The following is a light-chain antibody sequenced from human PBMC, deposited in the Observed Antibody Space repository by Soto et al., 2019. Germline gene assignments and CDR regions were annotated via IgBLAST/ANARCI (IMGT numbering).Light chain of an antibody. CDR3: QQSYITPYT. CDR2: AAY. V-gene: IGKV1-39*01. J-gene: IGKJ2*01. Sequence: DIRMTQSPSSLSASVGDSVTITCRASQSISSYLNWYQQKPGKAPKLLIYAAYSLQSGVPSRFSGSGSGTDYTLTISSLQPEDFATYDCQQSYITPYTFGQGTKLAIK. CDR1: QSISSY.